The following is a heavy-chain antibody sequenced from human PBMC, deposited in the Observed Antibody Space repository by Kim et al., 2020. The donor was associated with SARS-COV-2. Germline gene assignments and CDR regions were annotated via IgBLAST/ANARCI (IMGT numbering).Heavy chain of an antibody. Sequence: GGSLRLSCAASGFTFSDFYMSWIRQAPGKGLERVSYISTVGAAKYYGDPVKGRFTISRDNAKKSLYVQMNSLRAEDTAVYYCARVLGSGNYSGLDYWG. D-gene: IGHD3-3*01. CDR3: ARVLGSGNYSGLDY. CDR2: ISTVGAAK. J-gene: IGHJ4*01. V-gene: IGHV3-11*04. CDR1: GFTFSDFY.